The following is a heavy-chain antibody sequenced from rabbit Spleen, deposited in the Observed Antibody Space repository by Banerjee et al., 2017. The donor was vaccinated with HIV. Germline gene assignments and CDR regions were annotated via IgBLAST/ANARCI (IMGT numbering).Heavy chain of an antibody. CDR2: IEGGSSGFS. Sequence: QEQLEESGGDLVKPGASLTLTCTASGVSFSTNSYMCWVRQAPGKGLEWIACIEGGSSGFSYFAKWAKGRFTFSKASSTTVTLQMTSLTAADTATYFCARDLTGVIGWNFGWWGQGTLVTVS. CDR3: ARDLTGVIGWNFGW. D-gene: IGHD4-1*01. CDR1: GVSFSTNSY. J-gene: IGHJ3*01. V-gene: IGHV1S45*01.